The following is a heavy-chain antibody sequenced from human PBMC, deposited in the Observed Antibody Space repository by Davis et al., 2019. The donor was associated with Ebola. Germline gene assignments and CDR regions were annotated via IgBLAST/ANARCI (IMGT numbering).Heavy chain of an antibody. J-gene: IGHJ5*02. Sequence: ASVKVSCKASGYTFTGYYMHWVRQAPGQGLEWMGWINPNSGGTNYAQKFQGRVTMTRDTSISTAYMELSRLRSEDTAVYYCANVPAAIRDYNWFDPWGQGTLVTVSS. CDR2: INPNSGGT. CDR3: ANVPAAIRDYNWFDP. D-gene: IGHD2-2*02. CDR1: GYTFTGYY. V-gene: IGHV1-2*02.